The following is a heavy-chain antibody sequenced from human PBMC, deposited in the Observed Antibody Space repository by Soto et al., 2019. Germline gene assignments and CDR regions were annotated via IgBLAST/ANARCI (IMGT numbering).Heavy chain of an antibody. D-gene: IGHD5-18*01. CDR2: ISHDGGLQ. Sequence: QAHLVESGGGVVQPGRALRLSCAASGFTFTSDGMHWVRQAPGTRLEWVAVISHDGGLQHYADSVKGRFTISRDNSKNMVLLQMNSLRAEDTAVYYCVSDRGYGHASVPHAWGQGTLVSVSS. CDR3: VSDRGYGHASVPHA. CDR1: GFTFTSDG. V-gene: IGHV3-30*03. J-gene: IGHJ5*02.